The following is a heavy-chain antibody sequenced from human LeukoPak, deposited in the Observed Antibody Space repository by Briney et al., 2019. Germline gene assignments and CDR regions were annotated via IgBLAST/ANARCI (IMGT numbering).Heavy chain of an antibody. D-gene: IGHD3-10*01. Sequence: SVKVSCKASGGSFNRYSFSWVRQAPAQGLEWMGRIIPTSNTTNYAQKFQGRVTITTDESTSTVYMEMSGLRSEDTAVYYCARTFYFDSGNSYNPIYFAYWGRGTLVTISS. CDR1: GGSFNRYS. CDR2: IIPTSNTT. J-gene: IGHJ4*02. CDR3: ARTFYFDSGNSYNPIYFAY. V-gene: IGHV1-69*05.